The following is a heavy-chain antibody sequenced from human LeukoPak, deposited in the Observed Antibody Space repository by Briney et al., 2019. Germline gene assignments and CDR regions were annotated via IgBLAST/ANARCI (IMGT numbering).Heavy chain of an antibody. CDR2: ISWNSVSI. J-gene: IGHJ3*02. V-gene: IGHV3-9*01. CDR1: GITFDDYA. D-gene: IGHD2-15*01. Sequence: GRSLRLSCAASGITFDDYAMYWVRQGPGKGLEWVAGISWNSVSIGYADSVKGRFTISRDNAKNSLYLQMNSLRSEDTALYYCAKELGGGSDGLDIWGQGTMVTVSS. CDR3: AKELGGGSDGLDI.